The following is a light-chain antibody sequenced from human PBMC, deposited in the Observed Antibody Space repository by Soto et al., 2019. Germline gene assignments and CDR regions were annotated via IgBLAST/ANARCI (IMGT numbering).Light chain of an antibody. V-gene: IGKV1-39*01. CDR1: QSISRY. Sequence: DIQMTQSPSSLSASVGDRVTVTCRAGQSISRYLNWYQQRPGKAPNLLIYSASSLQTGVPSRFSGSGSGTDFTLTITNLQPDDFATYYCQQYDSSSPTFGQGTKLEIK. CDR2: SAS. J-gene: IGKJ2*01. CDR3: QQYDSSSPT.